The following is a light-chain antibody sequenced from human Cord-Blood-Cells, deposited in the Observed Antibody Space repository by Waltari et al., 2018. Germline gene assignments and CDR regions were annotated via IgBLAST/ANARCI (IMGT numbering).Light chain of an antibody. CDR2: RNN. V-gene: IGLV1-47*01. CDR1: SSNIGSNY. Sequence: QSVLTQPPPASGPPGQRVTISCSGSSSNIGSNYVSWYQQLPGPAPKLLICRNNQRPSGVPDRFSGSKSGTSASLAISGLRSEDEADYYCAAWDDSLSGPVFGGGTKLTVL. CDR3: AAWDDSLSGPV. J-gene: IGLJ3*02.